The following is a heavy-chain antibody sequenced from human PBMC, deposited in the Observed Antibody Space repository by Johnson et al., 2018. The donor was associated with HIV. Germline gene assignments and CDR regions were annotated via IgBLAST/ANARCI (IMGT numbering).Heavy chain of an antibody. J-gene: IGHJ3*02. CDR2: IRSKANSYAT. D-gene: IGHD6-6*01. CDR1: GFTFSGSA. CDR3: ARDRIAARLWAFDI. V-gene: IGHV3-73*01. Sequence: DVQLVESGGGLVKPGGSLRLSCAASGFTFSGSAMHWVRQASGKGLEWVGHIRSKANSYATAYAASVKGRFTISRDDSKNTAYLQMNSLRAEDTAVYYCARDRIAARLWAFDIWGQGTMVTVSS.